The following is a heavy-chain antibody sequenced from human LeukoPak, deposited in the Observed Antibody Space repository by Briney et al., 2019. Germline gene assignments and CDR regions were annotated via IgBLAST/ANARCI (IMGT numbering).Heavy chain of an antibody. Sequence: SQTLSLTCAISGDSVSNNSAAWNWIRQSPSRGLEWLRRTYYRCKWYNDYAVSVKSRITINPDTSKNQFSLQLNSVTPEDTAVYYCARDGGYCSGGTCRYYFDYWGQGTLVTVSS. J-gene: IGHJ4*02. CDR2: TYYRCKWYN. CDR3: ARDGGYCSGGTCRYYFDY. CDR1: GDSVSNNSAA. D-gene: IGHD2-15*01. V-gene: IGHV6-1*01.